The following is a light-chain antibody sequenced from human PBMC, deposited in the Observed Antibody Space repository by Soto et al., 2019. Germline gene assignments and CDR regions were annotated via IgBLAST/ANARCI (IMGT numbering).Light chain of an antibody. V-gene: IGKV1-33*01. CDR1: QSVSSY. Sequence: DIHMTQSPSSLSASVGDRVTIACRASQSVSSYLNWFQQRPGKAPKLLIYGASSLQSGVPSRFSGSGSGTDFTFTISNLQPEDIATYYCQQYDTLPPYTFGQGTKVELK. CDR3: QQYDTLPPYT. J-gene: IGKJ2*01. CDR2: GAS.